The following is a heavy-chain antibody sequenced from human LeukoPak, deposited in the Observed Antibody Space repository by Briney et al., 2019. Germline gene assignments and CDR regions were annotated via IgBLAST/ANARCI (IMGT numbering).Heavy chain of an antibody. D-gene: IGHD3-10*01. V-gene: IGHV1-3*03. CDR1: GYTFTSYA. J-gene: IGHJ4*02. CDR2: INAGNGNT. Sequence: ASVKVSCKASGYTFTSYAMHWVRQAPGQRLEWMGWINAGNGNTKYSQEFQGRVTITRDTSASTAYMELSSLRSEDMAVYYCARGGYGSGTPTPLVDYWGQGTLVTVSS. CDR3: ARGGYGSGTPTPLVDY.